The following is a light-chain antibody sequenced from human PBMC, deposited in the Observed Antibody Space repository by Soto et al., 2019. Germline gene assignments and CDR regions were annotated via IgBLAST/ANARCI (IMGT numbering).Light chain of an antibody. CDR2: AAS. J-gene: IGKJ1*01. CDR1: QSISSY. CDR3: QQSYSTTCT. Sequence: DIQMTQSPSSLSASVGDRVTITCRASQSISSYLNWYQQKPGKAPRLLIYAASRLQSGVPSRFSGSGSGTDFTLTISSLQPEDSATYYCQQSYSTTCTFGQGTKVEIK. V-gene: IGKV1-39*01.